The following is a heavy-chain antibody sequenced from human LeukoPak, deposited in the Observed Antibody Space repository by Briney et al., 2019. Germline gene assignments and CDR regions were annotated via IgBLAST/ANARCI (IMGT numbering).Heavy chain of an antibody. D-gene: IGHD3-10*01. Sequence: GGSLRLSCAASGFTFSSYWMSWVRQAPGKGLEWVANIKQDGSEKYYVDSVKGRFTISRDNAKNSLYLQMDSLRAEDTAVYYCAREPRRVVWFETYYFDYWGQGTLVTVSS. J-gene: IGHJ4*02. CDR2: IKQDGSEK. V-gene: IGHV3-7*01. CDR3: AREPRRVVWFETYYFDY. CDR1: GFTFSSYW.